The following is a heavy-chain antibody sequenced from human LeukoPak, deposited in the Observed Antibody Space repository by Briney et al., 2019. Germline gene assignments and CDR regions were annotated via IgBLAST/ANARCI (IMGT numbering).Heavy chain of an antibody. D-gene: IGHD5-12*01. J-gene: IGHJ2*01. CDR2: IIPILGIA. CDR1: GGTFSSYA. V-gene: IGHV1-69*04. CDR3: AREYVDIVATIRYFDL. Sequence: GASVKVSCKASGGTFSSYAISWVRQAPGQGLEWMGRIIPILGIANYAQKFQGRVTITADKSTSTAYMELSSLRSEDTAVYYCAREYVDIVATIRYFDLWGRGTLVTVSS.